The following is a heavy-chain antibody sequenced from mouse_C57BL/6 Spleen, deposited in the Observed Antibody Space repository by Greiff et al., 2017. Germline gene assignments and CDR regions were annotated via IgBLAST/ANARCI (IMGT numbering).Heavy chain of an antibody. CDR2: IDPNSGGT. CDR3: ARTLDYGSSSFAY. D-gene: IGHD1-1*01. J-gene: IGHJ3*01. V-gene: IGHV1-72*01. Sequence: QVQLKQPGAELVKPGASVKLSCKASGYTFTSYWMHWVKQRPGRGLEWIGRIDPNSGGTKYNEKFKSKATLTVDKPSSTAYMQLSSLTSEDSAVYYCARTLDYGSSSFAYWGQGTLVTVSA. CDR1: GYTFTSYW.